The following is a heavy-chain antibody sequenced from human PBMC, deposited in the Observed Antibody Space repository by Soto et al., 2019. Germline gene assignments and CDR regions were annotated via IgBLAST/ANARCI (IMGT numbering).Heavy chain of an antibody. CDR3: ARGVPVRFDY. CDR2: IYHSGST. Sequence: SETLSLTCAVYGGSFSGYYWSWIRQPPGKGLEWIGDIYHSGSTNYNPSLKSRVPISVDRSKNQFSLKLSSVTAADTAVYYCARGVPVRFDYWGQGTLVTVSS. D-gene: IGHD4-17*01. J-gene: IGHJ4*02. V-gene: IGHV4-34*01. CDR1: GGSFSGYY.